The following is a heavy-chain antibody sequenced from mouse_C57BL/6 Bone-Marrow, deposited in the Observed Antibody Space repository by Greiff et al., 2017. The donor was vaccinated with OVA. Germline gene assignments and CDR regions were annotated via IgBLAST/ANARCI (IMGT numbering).Heavy chain of an antibody. J-gene: IGHJ1*03. CDR2: IYPGSGNT. CDR1: GYTFTDYY. CDR3: ARFYYGNYDWYFDV. V-gene: IGHV1-76*01. Sequence: QVQLQQSGAELVRPGASVKLSCKASGYTFTDYYINWVKQRPGQGLEWIARIYPGSGNTYYNEKFKGKATLTAEKSSSTAYMQLSSLTSEDSAVYFCARFYYGNYDWYFDVWGTGTTVTVSS. D-gene: IGHD2-1*01.